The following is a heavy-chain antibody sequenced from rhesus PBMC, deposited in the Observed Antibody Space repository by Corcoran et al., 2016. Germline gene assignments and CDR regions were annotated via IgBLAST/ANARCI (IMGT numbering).Heavy chain of an antibody. Sequence: QVQLQESGPGLVKPSETLSLTCAVSGYSISSGYYWGWIRQPPGKGLEYIGSIIGSSGSTYYNPSLKRRVIISKDTAKNQFSLKLTSVTAADTARYYCAKYCSGTGCGYFEFWCQGALVTVSS. CDR1: GYSISSGYY. J-gene: IGHJ1*01. CDR3: AKYCSGTGCGYFEF. CDR2: IIGSSGST. V-gene: IGHV4-99*01. D-gene: IGHD2-21*01.